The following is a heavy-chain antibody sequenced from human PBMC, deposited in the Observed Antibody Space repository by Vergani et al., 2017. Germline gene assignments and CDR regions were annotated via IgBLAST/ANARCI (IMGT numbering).Heavy chain of an antibody. V-gene: IGHV3-9*01. CDR1: GFTFDDYA. CDR3: ARGLSGYSYGLGAFDI. D-gene: IGHD5-18*01. Sequence: EVQLVESGGGLVQPGRSLRLSCAASGFTFDDYAMHWVRQAPGKGLEWVSGINSDGSSTSYADSVKGRFTISRDNAKNTLYLQMNSLRAEDTAVYYCARGLSGYSYGLGAFDIWGQGTMVTVSS. CDR2: INSDGSST. J-gene: IGHJ3*02.